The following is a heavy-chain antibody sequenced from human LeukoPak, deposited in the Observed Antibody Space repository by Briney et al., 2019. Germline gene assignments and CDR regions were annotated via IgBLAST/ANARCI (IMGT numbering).Heavy chain of an antibody. CDR3: TTNPPTVNTVIEGSYWFDP. CDR1: GGSFSGYY. V-gene: IGHV4-34*01. CDR2: INHSGST. J-gene: IGHJ5*02. Sequence: SETLSLTCAVYGGSFSGYYWSWIRQPPGKRLEWIGEINHSGSTNYNPSLKSRVTISIDTSTNQFSLKLRSVTAADTAVYYCTTNPPTVNTVIEGSYWFDPWGQGTLVTVSS. D-gene: IGHD4-17*01.